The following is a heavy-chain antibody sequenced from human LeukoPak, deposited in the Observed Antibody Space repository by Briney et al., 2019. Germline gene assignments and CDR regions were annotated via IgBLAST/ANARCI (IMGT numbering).Heavy chain of an antibody. CDR3: ARGLTSYYDSSGYW. J-gene: IGHJ4*02. CDR1: GFTFSSYE. V-gene: IGHV3-48*03. CDR2: ISGLGTTI. D-gene: IGHD3-22*01. Sequence: GGSLRLSCAASGFTFSSYEMNWVRQAPGKGLEWVSYISGLGTTIYYADSVKGRFAISRDNAKNSLYLQMNSLRAEDSAVYYCARGLTSYYDSSGYWGGQGTLVTVSS.